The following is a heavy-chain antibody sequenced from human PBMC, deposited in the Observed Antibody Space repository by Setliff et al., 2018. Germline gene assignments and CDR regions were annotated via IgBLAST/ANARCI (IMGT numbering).Heavy chain of an antibody. J-gene: IGHJ4*02. V-gene: IGHV4-38-2*02. CDR2: IGHTGSI. D-gene: IGHD2-21*02. Sequence: SETLSLTCTVSGYSISSGYIWGWIRQPPGKGLEWVGNIGHTGSINYNPSLKSRLTISRDTSKNQVSLKLNSVTATDTAVYYCARDLGHGGDSDYWGQRILVTVSS. CDR3: ARDLGHGGDSDY. CDR1: GYSISSGYI.